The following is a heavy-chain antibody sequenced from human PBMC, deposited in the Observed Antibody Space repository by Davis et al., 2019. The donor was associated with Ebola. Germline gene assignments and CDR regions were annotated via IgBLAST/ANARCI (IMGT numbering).Heavy chain of an antibody. CDR2: INAGNGNT. CDR3: ARARPDVIPFDY. V-gene: IGHV1-3*01. J-gene: IGHJ4*02. D-gene: IGHD1-14*01. Sequence: ASVKVSCKASGYTFTSYAMHWVRQAPGQRLEWMGWINAGNGNTKYSQKFQGRVTITRDTSASTAYMELSSLRSEDTAVYYCARARPDVIPFDYWGQGTLVTVSS. CDR1: GYTFTSYA.